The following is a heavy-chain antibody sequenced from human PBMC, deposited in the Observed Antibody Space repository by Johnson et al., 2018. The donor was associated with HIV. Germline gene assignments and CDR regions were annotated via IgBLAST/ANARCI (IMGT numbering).Heavy chain of an antibody. V-gene: IGHV3-30*02. D-gene: IGHD1-26*01. CDR3: AKEESGSFLAFDI. Sequence: QVQLVESGGGLIQPGGSLRLSCAASGFTVSSNYMSWVRQAPGKGLEWVTFIRYDGSNKYYADYVKGRFTISRDNSKNTLYLQMNSLRPEDTAMFYCAKEESGSFLAFDIWGQGTMVTVSS. J-gene: IGHJ3*02. CDR1: GFTVSSNY. CDR2: IRYDGSNK.